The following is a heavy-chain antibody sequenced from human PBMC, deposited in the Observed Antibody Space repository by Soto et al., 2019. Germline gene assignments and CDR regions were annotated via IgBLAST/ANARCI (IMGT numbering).Heavy chain of an antibody. CDR3: AKEPTSWIQLWPVPTYGMDV. V-gene: IGHV3-9*01. D-gene: IGHD5-18*01. CDR2: ISWNSGRI. Sequence: PGGSLRLSCAASGFTFDNYAMHWVRQGPGKGLEWVSGISWNSGRIGYADSVKGRFTISRDNAKNTLYLQMDSLRAEDTAVYYCAKEPTSWIQLWPVPTYGMDVWGQGTTVTVSS. J-gene: IGHJ6*02. CDR1: GFTFDNYA.